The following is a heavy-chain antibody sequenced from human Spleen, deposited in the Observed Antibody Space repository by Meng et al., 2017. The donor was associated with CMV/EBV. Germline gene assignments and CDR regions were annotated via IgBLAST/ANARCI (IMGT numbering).Heavy chain of an antibody. J-gene: IGHJ4*02. CDR1: GFTFNSYE. CDR3: AKRRGANSGDFDY. Sequence: GGSLRLSCAASGFTFNSYEVNWVRQAPGKGLEWVSAISGNGGNTYHADSVKGRFTISRDNSKNTVHLQMNSLRVEDTAVYYCAKRRGANSGDFDYWGQGTLVTVSS. V-gene: IGHV3-23*01. D-gene: IGHD4-23*01. CDR2: ISGNGGNT.